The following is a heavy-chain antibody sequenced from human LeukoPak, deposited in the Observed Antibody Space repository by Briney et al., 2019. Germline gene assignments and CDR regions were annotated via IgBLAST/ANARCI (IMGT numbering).Heavy chain of an antibody. CDR1: GFTFSSYW. CDR3: AKGGHSAFDI. V-gene: IGHV3-7*01. D-gene: IGHD2-21*01. J-gene: IGHJ3*02. CDR2: IKQDGSEK. Sequence: GGSLRLSCAASGFTFSSYWMSWVRQAPGKGLEWVANIKQDGSEKYYVDSVKGRFTISRDNSKNTLYLQMNSLRAEDTAVYYCAKGGHSAFDIWGQGTMVTVSS.